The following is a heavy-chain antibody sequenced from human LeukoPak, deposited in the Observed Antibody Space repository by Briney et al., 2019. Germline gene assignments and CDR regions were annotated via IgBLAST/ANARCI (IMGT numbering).Heavy chain of an antibody. Sequence: ASVKVSCKASGYTFTGYYMHWVRQAPGQGLEWMGWINPNSGGTNYAQKFQGRVTMTRDTSISTAYMELSRLRSDDTDVYYCARTGYCSSPSCPEGTFDYWGQGTLVTVSS. V-gene: IGHV1-2*02. CDR1: GYTFTGYY. CDR2: INPNSGGT. D-gene: IGHD2-2*01. CDR3: ARTGYCSSPSCPEGTFDY. J-gene: IGHJ4*02.